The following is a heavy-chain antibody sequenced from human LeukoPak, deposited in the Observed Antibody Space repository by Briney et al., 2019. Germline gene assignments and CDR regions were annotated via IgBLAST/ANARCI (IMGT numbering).Heavy chain of an antibody. Sequence: PGGSLRLSCAASGFTFRNYGMHWVRQAPGKGLEWVAVISIDGSEKYYADSVKGRFTISRDNSKNTLYLQVNSLRGDDTAVYYCANPQSRGYDYLDYWGQGTLVTVSS. V-gene: IGHV3-30*18. J-gene: IGHJ4*02. CDR2: ISIDGSEK. D-gene: IGHD5-12*01. CDR3: ANPQSRGYDYLDY. CDR1: GFTFRNYG.